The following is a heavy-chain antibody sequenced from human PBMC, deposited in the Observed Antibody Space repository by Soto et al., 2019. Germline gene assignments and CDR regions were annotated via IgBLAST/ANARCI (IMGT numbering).Heavy chain of an antibody. CDR1: GFTFSSYW. J-gene: IGHJ4*02. Sequence: EVQLVESGGGLVQPGGSLRLSCAASGFTFSSYWMHWVRQVPGKGLVWVSRIIYDGSTTTYADSVKGRFTISRDNGENTVYLQMNSLRAEETAVYYCARGGSGTYLLDSWGQGTLVTVSS. CDR3: ARGGSGTYLLDS. CDR2: IIYDGSTT. V-gene: IGHV3-74*01. D-gene: IGHD3-10*01.